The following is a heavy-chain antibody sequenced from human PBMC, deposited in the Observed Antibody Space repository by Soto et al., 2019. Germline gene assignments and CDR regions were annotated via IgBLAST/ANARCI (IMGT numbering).Heavy chain of an antibody. D-gene: IGHD4-17*01. J-gene: IGHJ4*02. CDR1: GGSFSGYY. CDR2: INHSGST. V-gene: IGHV4-34*01. Sequence: SETLSLTCAVYGGSFSGYYWSWIRQPPGKGLEWIGEINHSGSTNYNPSLESRVTISVDMSKNQFSLKLSSVTAADTAVYYCARGRRTAVTIDYWGQGTLVTVSS. CDR3: ARGRRTAVTIDY.